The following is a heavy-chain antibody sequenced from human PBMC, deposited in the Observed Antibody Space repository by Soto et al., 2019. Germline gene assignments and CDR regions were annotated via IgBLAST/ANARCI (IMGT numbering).Heavy chain of an antibody. V-gene: IGHV3-21*01. CDR1: GFTFSSYS. J-gene: IGHJ3*02. D-gene: IGHD7-27*01. Sequence: GGSLRLSCAASGFTFSSYSMNWVRQAPGKGLEWVSSISSSSSYIYYADSVKGRFTISRDNAKNSLYLQMNSLTAEDTAVYYCARQFLTGDDDAFDIWGQGTMVTASS. CDR2: ISSSSSYI. CDR3: ARQFLTGDDDAFDI.